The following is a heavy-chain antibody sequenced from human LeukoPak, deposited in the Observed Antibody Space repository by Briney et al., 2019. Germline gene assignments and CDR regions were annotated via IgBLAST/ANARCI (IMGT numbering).Heavy chain of an antibody. CDR1: GGTFSSYA. CDR2: IIPILGIA. J-gene: IGHJ6*02. Sequence: SVKVSCKASGGTFSSYAISWVRQAPGQGLEWMGRIIPILGIANYAQKFQGRVTITADKSTSTAYMELSSLRSEDTAVYYCAGARRAHCSSTSCYKSYYYGMDVWGQGTTVTVSS. V-gene: IGHV1-69*04. D-gene: IGHD2-2*02. CDR3: AGARRAHCSSTSCYKSYYYGMDV.